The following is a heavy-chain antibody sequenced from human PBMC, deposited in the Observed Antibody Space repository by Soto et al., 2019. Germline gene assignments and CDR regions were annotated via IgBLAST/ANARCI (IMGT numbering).Heavy chain of an antibody. CDR3: AKEYTYYYDSSGDPRTYGMDV. Sequence: GGSLRLSCAASGFTFSSYGMHWVRQAPGKGLEWVAVISYDGSNKYYADSVKGRFTISRDNSKNTLYLQMNSLRAEDTAVYYCAKEYTYYYDSSGDPRTYGMDVWGQGTTVTVSS. J-gene: IGHJ6*02. V-gene: IGHV3-30*18. CDR1: GFTFSSYG. D-gene: IGHD3-22*01. CDR2: ISYDGSNK.